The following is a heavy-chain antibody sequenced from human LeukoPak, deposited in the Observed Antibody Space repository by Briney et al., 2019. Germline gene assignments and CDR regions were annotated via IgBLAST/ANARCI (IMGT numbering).Heavy chain of an antibody. Sequence: ASVKVSCKASGYTFTSYDINWVRQATGQGLEWMGWMNPNSGNTGYAQKFQGRVTMTRNTSISTAYMELSRLRSDDTAVYYCARDLRVCGGDCPSFDYWGQGTLVTVSS. V-gene: IGHV1-8*01. D-gene: IGHD2-21*01. CDR2: MNPNSGNT. CDR3: ARDLRVCGGDCPSFDY. J-gene: IGHJ4*02. CDR1: GYTFTSYD.